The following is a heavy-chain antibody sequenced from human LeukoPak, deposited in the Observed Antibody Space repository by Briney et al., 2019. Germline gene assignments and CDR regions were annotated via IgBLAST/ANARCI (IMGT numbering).Heavy chain of an antibody. V-gene: IGHV1-8*03. CDR2: MNPNSGNT. Sequence: GASVKVSCKASGYTFTSYDINWVRQATGQGVEWMGWMNPNSGNTGYAQKFQGRVTITRNTSISTAYMELSSLRSEDTAVYYCAREVRVGATTAFDIWGQGTMVTVSS. CDR3: AREVRVGATTAFDI. J-gene: IGHJ3*02. CDR1: GYTFTSYD. D-gene: IGHD1-26*01.